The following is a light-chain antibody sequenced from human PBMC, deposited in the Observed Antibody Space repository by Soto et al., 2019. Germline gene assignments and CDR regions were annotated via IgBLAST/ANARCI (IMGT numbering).Light chain of an antibody. CDR2: GAS. J-gene: IGKJ1*01. CDR1: QSVSSN. CDR3: QQYNNWPPWT. V-gene: IGKV3-15*01. Sequence: EFVLTQSPGTLSLSPGDRATLSCRASQSVSSNLAWYQQKPGQAPRLLIYGASTRATGIPARFSGSGSGTEFTLTISSLQSEDFAVYYCQQYNNWPPWTFGQGTKVDIK.